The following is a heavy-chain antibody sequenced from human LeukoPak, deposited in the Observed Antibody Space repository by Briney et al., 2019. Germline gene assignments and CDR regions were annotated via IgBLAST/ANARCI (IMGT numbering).Heavy chain of an antibody. CDR2: TYYRSKWYN. V-gene: IGHV6-1*01. J-gene: IGHJ4*02. Sequence: SQTLSLTCAISGDSVSSNSAAWNWIRQSPSRGLEWLGRTYYRSKWYNDYAVSVKSRITINPDTSKNQFSLQLNSVTPEDTAVYSCERGAGDREDRYFDYGGQGTLVTVSS. CDR1: GDSVSSNSAA. CDR3: ERGAGDREDRYFDY. D-gene: IGHD3-16*01.